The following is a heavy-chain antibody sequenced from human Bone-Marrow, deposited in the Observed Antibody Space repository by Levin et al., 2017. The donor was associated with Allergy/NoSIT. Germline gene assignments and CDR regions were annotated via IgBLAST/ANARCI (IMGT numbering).Heavy chain of an antibody. V-gene: IGHV3-21*01. CDR2: IRGSSSYI. J-gene: IGHJ6*03. CDR3: ARRNDFWSRTHGGYYFFMDV. D-gene: IGHD3-3*01. Sequence: GGSLRLSCAASGFTFSSYTMNWVRQAPGKGLEWVSSIRGSSSYITFSDSVKGRLTISRDNAKNSLYLQMNNLRAEDTAVYYCARRNDFWSRTHGGYYFFMDVWGKGTRVTVSS. CDR1: GFTFSSYT.